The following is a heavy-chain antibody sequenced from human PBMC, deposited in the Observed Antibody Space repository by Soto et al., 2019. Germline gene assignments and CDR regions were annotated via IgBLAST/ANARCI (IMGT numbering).Heavy chain of an antibody. J-gene: IGHJ2*01. CDR1: GYTFTGYY. CDR3: ARAQIPAAGPRNWYFDL. D-gene: IGHD6-13*01. CDR2: INPNSGGT. Sequence: GASVKVSCKASGYTFTGYYMHWVRQAPGQGLEWMGWINPNSGGTNYAQKFQGWVTITRDTSISTAYMELSRLRSDDTAVYYCARAQIPAAGPRNWYFDLWGRGTLVTVSS. V-gene: IGHV1-2*04.